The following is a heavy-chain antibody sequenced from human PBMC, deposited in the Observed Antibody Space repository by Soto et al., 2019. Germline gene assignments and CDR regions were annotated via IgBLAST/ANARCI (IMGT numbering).Heavy chain of an antibody. CDR3: ARAHTNGDSSGYYYFDY. CDR2: INAGNGNT. CDR1: GYTFTSYA. D-gene: IGHD3-22*01. Sequence: ASVKVSCKASGYTFTSYAMHWVRQAPGQRLEWMGWINAGNGNTKYSQKFQGRVTITRDTSASTAYMELSSLRSEDTAVYYCARAHTNGDSSGYYYFDYWGQGTLVTVSS. V-gene: IGHV1-3*01. J-gene: IGHJ4*02.